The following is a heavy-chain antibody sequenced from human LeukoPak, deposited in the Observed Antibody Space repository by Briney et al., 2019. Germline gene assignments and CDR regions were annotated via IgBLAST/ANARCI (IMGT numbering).Heavy chain of an antibody. D-gene: IGHD6-19*01. J-gene: IGHJ4*02. Sequence: GGSLRLSCAASGFTFSSYGMHWVRQAPGKGLEWVAVIWYDGSNKYYADSVKGRFTISRDNSKNTLYLQMNSLRAEDTAVYYWARDGGIAVAGPFDYWGQRTLVTVSS. CDR3: ARDGGIAVAGPFDY. V-gene: IGHV3-33*01. CDR1: GFTFSSYG. CDR2: IWYDGSNK.